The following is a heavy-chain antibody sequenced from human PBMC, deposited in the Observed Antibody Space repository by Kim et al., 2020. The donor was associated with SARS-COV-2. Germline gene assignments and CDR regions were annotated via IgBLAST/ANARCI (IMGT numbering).Heavy chain of an antibody. J-gene: IGHJ4*02. D-gene: IGHD1-20*01. CDR2: IILSFVTT. CDR1: GDTFSRYG. V-gene: IGHV1-69*13. CDR3: ARARGASEGLIGRECDH. Sequence: SVKVLCKTSGDTFSRYGSSWLRQALGQGCEGMGGIILSFVTTKYAQKFQGRLRITADESTGTVSMAGTSLRSDDTAVYFCARARGASEGLIGRECDHWGQGALVTVS.